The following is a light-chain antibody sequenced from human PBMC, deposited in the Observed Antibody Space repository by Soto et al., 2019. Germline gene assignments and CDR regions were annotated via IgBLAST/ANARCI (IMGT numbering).Light chain of an antibody. CDR2: DVG. J-gene: IGLJ1*01. Sequence: QSALTQPASVSGSPGQSITIACTGTSSDIGGYNFVSWYQQHPGKAPKLLIYDVGNRPSGVSNRFSGSKSGHTASLTISGLQAEDEAHYYCNSYRTVSTYVFGTGTKLT. V-gene: IGLV2-14*01. CDR1: SSDIGGYNF. CDR3: NSYRTVSTYV.